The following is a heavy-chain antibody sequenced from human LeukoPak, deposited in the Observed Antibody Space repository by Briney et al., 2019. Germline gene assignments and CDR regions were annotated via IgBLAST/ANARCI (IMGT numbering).Heavy chain of an antibody. CDR3: ARAGSKYTLYYYYYMDV. J-gene: IGHJ6*03. D-gene: IGHD3-10*01. CDR1: GFTFSSYW. Sequence: QAGGSLRLSCAASGFTFSSYWMSWVRQAPGKGLEWVANIKQDGSEKYYVDSVKGRFTISRDNAKNSLYLQMNSLRAEDTAVYYCARAGSKYTLYYYYYMDVWGKGTTVTISS. V-gene: IGHV3-7*04. CDR2: IKQDGSEK.